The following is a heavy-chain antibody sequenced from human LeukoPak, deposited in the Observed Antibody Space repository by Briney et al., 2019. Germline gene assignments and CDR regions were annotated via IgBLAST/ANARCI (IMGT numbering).Heavy chain of an antibody. CDR1: GFTFSSYD. Sequence: GGSLRLSCAASGFTFSSYDMHWVRQATGKGLEWVSAIGTAGDTYYPGSVKGRFTISRENAKNSLCLQMNSLRAGDTAVYYCARGSGFGELPSDYWGQGTLVTVSS. CDR2: IGTAGDT. J-gene: IGHJ4*02. CDR3: ARGSGFGELPSDY. V-gene: IGHV3-13*01. D-gene: IGHD3-10*01.